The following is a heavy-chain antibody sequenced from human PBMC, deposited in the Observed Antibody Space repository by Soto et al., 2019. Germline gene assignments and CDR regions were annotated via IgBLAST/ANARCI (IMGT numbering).Heavy chain of an antibody. CDR2: INPNSGGT. Sequence: ASVKVSCKASGYTFTGYYMHWVRQAPGQGLEWMGWINPNSGGTNYAQKFQGRVTMTRDTSISTAYMELSRLRSDDTAVYYCAREGTITDAFDIWRQGTMVTVSS. J-gene: IGHJ3*02. D-gene: IGHD3-3*01. V-gene: IGHV1-2*02. CDR3: AREGTITDAFDI. CDR1: GYTFTGYY.